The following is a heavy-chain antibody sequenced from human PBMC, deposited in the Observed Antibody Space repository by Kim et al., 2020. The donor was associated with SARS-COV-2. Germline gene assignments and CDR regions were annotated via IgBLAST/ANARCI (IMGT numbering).Heavy chain of an antibody. J-gene: IGHJ4*02. D-gene: IGHD7-27*01. CDR2: INHSGST. CDR1: GGSFSGYY. Sequence: SETLSLTCAVYGGSFSGYYWSWIRQPPGKGLEWIGEINHSGSTNYNPSLKSRVTISVDTSKNQFSLKLSSVTAADTAVYYCASRPKSYGKTGFDYWGQGTLVTVST. CDR3: ASRPKSYGKTGFDY. V-gene: IGHV4-34*01.